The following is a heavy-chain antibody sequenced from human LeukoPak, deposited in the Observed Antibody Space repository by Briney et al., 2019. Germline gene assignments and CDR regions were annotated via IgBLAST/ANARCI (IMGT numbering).Heavy chain of an antibody. J-gene: IGHJ5*01. Sequence: SETLSLTCAVYGGSFSGYYWSWIRQPPGKGLEWIGEINHSGSTNYNPSLKSRVTISVDTSKNQFSLKLSSVTAADTAVYYCARASGSYWWFDSWGQGTLVTVSS. CDR3: ARASGSYWWFDS. V-gene: IGHV4-34*01. CDR1: GGSFSGYY. CDR2: INHSGST. D-gene: IGHD1-26*01.